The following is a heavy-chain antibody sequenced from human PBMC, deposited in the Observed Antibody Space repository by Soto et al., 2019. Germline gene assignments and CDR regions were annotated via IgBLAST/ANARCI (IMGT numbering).Heavy chain of an antibody. Sequence: PSETLSFTCTVSRGSITGYYCTWISLPPGKGLEWIGEINHSGSTNYNPSLKSRVTISVDTAKNQFSLKLSSVTVPVTAVYYCARGRAVAAKIDYWGQGTLVNVSS. D-gene: IGHD6-19*01. CDR3: ARGRAVAAKIDY. CDR2: INHSGST. J-gene: IGHJ4*02. CDR1: RGSITGYY. V-gene: IGHV4-34*01.